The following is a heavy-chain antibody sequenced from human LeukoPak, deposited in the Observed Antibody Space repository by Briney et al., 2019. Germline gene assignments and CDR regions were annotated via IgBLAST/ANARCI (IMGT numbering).Heavy chain of an antibody. J-gene: IGHJ4*02. D-gene: IGHD6-19*01. V-gene: IGHV4-39*01. CDR3: ATSGWYLLPGVY. CDR1: GGSFSGYY. CDR2: IYFSGST. Sequence: SETLSLTCAVYGGSFSGYYWGWIRQPPGKGLEWIGSIYFSGSTYYNPSLESRVTISVDTSKNQFSLKLSSVTAADTAVYYCATSGWYLLPGVYWGQGTLVTVSS.